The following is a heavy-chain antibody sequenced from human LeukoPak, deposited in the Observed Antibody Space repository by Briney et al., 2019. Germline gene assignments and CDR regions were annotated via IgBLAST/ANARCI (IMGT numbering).Heavy chain of an antibody. CDR1: GFTFTSHS. CDR3: ATYYYDSGGFHFHH. D-gene: IGHD3-22*01. V-gene: IGHV3-48*01. CDR2: ISVHSDII. Sequence: GGSLRLSCEVSGFTFTSHSMSWVRQAPGKGLEWVSYISVHSDIIHYVDSVKGRFTISRDNSRNTLYLQMGSLRAEDMAVYYCATYYYDSGGFHFHHWGQGTLVTVSS. J-gene: IGHJ1*01.